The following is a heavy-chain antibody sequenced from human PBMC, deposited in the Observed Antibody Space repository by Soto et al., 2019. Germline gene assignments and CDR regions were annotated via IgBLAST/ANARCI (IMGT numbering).Heavy chain of an antibody. CDR2: VSYDGSDE. Sequence: QVQLVESGGGVVQPGRSLRLSCAASGFTFSSYGMHWVRQAPGKGLEWVAAVSYDGSDEYCVDSVKGRFTISRDNSKNTLYLQMNSLRAEDTAVYYCARRPRSESSGVRYGLDVWGQGTTVTVSS. J-gene: IGHJ6*02. CDR1: GFTFSSYG. CDR3: ARRPRSESSGVRYGLDV. D-gene: IGHD6-19*01. V-gene: IGHV3-33*01.